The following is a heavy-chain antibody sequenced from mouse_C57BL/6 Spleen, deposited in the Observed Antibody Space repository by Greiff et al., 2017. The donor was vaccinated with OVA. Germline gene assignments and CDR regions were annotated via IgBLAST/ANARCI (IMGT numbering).Heavy chain of an antibody. Sequence: EVHLVESGPELVKPGASVKIPCKASGYTFTDYNMDWVKQSHGKSLEWIGDINPNNGGTIYNQKFKGKATLTVDKSSSTAYMELRSLTSEDTAVYYCARKGDYGYEYWYFDVWGTGTTVTVSS. CDR2: INPNNGGT. D-gene: IGHD2-2*01. V-gene: IGHV1-18*01. CDR1: GYTFTDYN. CDR3: ARKGDYGYEYWYFDV. J-gene: IGHJ1*03.